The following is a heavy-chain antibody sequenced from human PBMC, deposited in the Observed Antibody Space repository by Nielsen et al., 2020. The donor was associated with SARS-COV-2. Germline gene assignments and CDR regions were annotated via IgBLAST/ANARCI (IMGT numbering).Heavy chain of an antibody. CDR3: ARDFAWNYDDAFDI. CDR2: IKQDGSEK. Sequence: GESLKISCAASGVTFSTYWMSWGRQAPGKGLEWVANIKQDGSEKYYVDSVKGRFTISRDNAKNSLYLQMNSLRAEDTAVYYCARDFAWNYDDAFDIWGQGTMVTVSS. J-gene: IGHJ3*02. V-gene: IGHV3-7*01. D-gene: IGHD1-7*01. CDR1: GVTFSTYW.